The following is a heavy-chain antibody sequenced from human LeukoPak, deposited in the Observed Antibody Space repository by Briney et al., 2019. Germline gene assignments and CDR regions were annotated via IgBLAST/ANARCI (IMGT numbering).Heavy chain of an antibody. D-gene: IGHD2-2*01. CDR2: IKQDGSEK. CDR1: GFTFSSYW. J-gene: IGHJ4*02. CDR3: AREGDPIVVVPAAILNY. V-gene: IGHV3-7*03. Sequence: GGSLRLSCAASGFTFSSYWMSWVRQAPGKGLEWVANIKQDGSEKYYVDSVKGRFTISRDNAKNSLYLHMNSLRAEDTAVYYCAREGDPIVVVPAAILNYWGQGTLVTVSS.